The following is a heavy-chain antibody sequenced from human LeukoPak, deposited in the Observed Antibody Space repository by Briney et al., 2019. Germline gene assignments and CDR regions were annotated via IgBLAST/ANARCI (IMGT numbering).Heavy chain of an antibody. V-gene: IGHV3-23*01. Sequence: GGSLRLSCAASGFTVSSNYMSLVRQAPGKGLEWVSAISGSGGSTYYADSVKGRFTISRDNSKNTLYLQMNSLRAEDTAVYYCAKGKYSYGYFDYWGQGTLVTVSS. CDR1: GFTVSSNY. J-gene: IGHJ4*02. CDR3: AKGKYSYGYFDY. D-gene: IGHD5-18*01. CDR2: ISGSGGST.